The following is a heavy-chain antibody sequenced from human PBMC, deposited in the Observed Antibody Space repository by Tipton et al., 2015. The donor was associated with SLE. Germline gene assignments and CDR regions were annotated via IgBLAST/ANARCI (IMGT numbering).Heavy chain of an antibody. CDR1: GLTFSSYG. D-gene: IGHD3-22*01. V-gene: IGHV3-30*02. CDR2: IRYDRSSQ. Sequence: GSLRLSCAASGLTFSSYGMHWVRQAPGKGLEWVAFIRYDRSSQYYADSVKGRFTISRDNSKSTLYLQMNSLRAEDTAVHYCAKGGYYDGSAKGYFDYWGQGTLVTVSS. J-gene: IGHJ4*02. CDR3: AKGGYYDGSAKGYFDY.